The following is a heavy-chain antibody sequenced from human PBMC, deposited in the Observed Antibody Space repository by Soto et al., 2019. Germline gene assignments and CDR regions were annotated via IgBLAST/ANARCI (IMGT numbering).Heavy chain of an antibody. J-gene: IGHJ2*01. CDR2: IDWDDDK. Sequence: SGPTLVNPTQTLTLTCTFSGFSLITSGMCVSWIRQPPGKALEWLALIDWDDDKYYSTSLKTRLTISKDTSKNQVVLTMTNMDPVDTATYYCARTGAAPSSVASWYFDLWGRGTLVTVSS. V-gene: IGHV2-70*01. D-gene: IGHD2-15*01. CDR3: ARTGAAPSSVASWYFDL. CDR1: GFSLITSGMC.